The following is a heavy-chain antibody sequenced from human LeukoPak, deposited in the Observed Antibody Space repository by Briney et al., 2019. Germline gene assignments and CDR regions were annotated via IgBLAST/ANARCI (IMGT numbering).Heavy chain of an antibody. D-gene: IGHD5-24*01. CDR3: AKNSRDGYNEIDY. J-gene: IGHJ4*02. Sequence: SETLSLTCTVSGGSISSSSYYWGWIRQPPGKGLEWIGSIYYSGSTYYNPSLKSRVTISVDTSKNQFSLKLSSVTAADTAGYYCAKNSRDGYNEIDYWGQGTLVTVSS. CDR1: GGSISSSSYY. CDR2: IYYSGST. V-gene: IGHV4-39*01.